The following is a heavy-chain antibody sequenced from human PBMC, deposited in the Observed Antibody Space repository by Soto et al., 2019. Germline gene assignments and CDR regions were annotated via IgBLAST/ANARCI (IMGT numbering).Heavy chain of an antibody. D-gene: IGHD4-17*01. V-gene: IGHV4-4*02. J-gene: IGHJ4*02. CDR1: GGSISSSNW. CDR3: ARGGYGDHILVHYFDY. CDR2: IYHSGST. Sequence: QVQLQESGPGLVKPSGTLSLTCAVSGGSISSSNWWSWVRQPPGKGLEWIGEIYHSGSTNYNPSLKSGVTISVDKSKSQSSLKLSSVTAADTAVYYCARGGYGDHILVHYFDYWGQGTLVTVSS.